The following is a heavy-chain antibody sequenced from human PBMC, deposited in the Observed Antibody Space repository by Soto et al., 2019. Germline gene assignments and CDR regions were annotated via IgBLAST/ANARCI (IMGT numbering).Heavy chain of an antibody. CDR2: ISSSGSYI. CDR1: GFTFSSYS. D-gene: IGHD2-8*01. V-gene: IGHV3-21*01. CDR3: AREVYCANGVCYSRDSFDY. J-gene: IGHJ4*02. Sequence: EVQLVESGGGLVKPGGSLRLSCAASGFTFSSYSMNWVRQAPGKGLEWVSSISSSGSYIHYADSVKGRFTISRDNAKNTVYLQRISLRAEDTAVYYCAREVYCANGVCYSRDSFDYWGQGSLVPV.